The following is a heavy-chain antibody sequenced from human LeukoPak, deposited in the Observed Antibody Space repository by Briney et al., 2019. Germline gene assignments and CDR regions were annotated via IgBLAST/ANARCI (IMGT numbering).Heavy chain of an antibody. CDR1: GGSISSYY. V-gene: IGHV4-59*01. D-gene: IGHD3-10*01. J-gene: IGHJ4*02. CDR2: IYYSGST. Sequence: SETLSLTCTVSGGSISSYYWSWIRQPPGKGLEWIGYIYYSGSTNYNPSLKSRVTISVDTSKNQFSLKLSSVTAADTAVYYCARDQEGRGVIPKGMTSWGQGTLVTVSS. CDR3: ARDQEGRGVIPKGMTS.